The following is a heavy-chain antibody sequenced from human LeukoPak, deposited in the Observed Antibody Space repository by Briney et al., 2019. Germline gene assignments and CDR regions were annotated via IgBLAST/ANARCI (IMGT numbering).Heavy chain of an antibody. CDR1: GGSISSSSYY. D-gene: IGHD3-22*01. CDR2: IYYSGST. Sequence: ASETLSLTCTVSGGSISSSSYYWGWIRQPPGKGLEWIGSIYYSGSTYYNPSLKSRVTISVDTSKNQFSLKLSSVTAADTAVYYCARGVRGIYFYWQGTKYPYYFDCWGQGTLVTVSS. J-gene: IGHJ4*02. CDR3: ARGVRGIYFYWQGTKYPYYFDC. V-gene: IGHV4-39*01.